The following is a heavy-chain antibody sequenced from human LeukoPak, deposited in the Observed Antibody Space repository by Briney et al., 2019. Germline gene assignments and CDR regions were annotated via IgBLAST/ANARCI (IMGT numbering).Heavy chain of an antibody. D-gene: IGHD3-16*01. CDR3: ARESGGSYYDY. J-gene: IGHJ4*02. V-gene: IGHV4-59*01. CDR2: INYSGRT. Sequence: SETLSLTCTVSGGSIRSYYWSWIRQPPGKGLEWIGYINYSGRTNYNPSLKSGVTISVDTSKNQVSLKLSSVTAADTAVYYCARESGGSYYDYWGQGTRVTVSS. CDR1: GGSIRSYY.